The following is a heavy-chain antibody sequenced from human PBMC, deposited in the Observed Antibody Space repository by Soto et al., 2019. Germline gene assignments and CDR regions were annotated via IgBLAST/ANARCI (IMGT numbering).Heavy chain of an antibody. CDR3: TRPALFMTTFDS. Sequence: SETLSLTCTVSGGSISSYYWSWIRQPPGKGLEWIGYIYYSGSTNYNPSLKSRVTISADTSKNQFSLKLSSVTAEDTAVYYCTRPALFMTTFDSWGPGILVTVSS. V-gene: IGHV4-59*12. D-gene: IGHD3-16*01. CDR1: GGSISSYY. CDR2: IYYSGST. J-gene: IGHJ4*02.